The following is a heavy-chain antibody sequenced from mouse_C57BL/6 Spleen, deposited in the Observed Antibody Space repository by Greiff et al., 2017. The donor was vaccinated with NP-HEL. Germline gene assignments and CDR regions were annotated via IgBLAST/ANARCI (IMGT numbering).Heavy chain of an antibody. V-gene: IGHV1-19*01. CDR2: INPYNGGT. CDR3: TRWDY. CDR1: GDRVNEDE. J-gene: IGHJ2*01. Sequence: VQLQQSGPVLVKPGASVKRSCKEAGDRVNEDERKWGKKRKGKRGEVIGVINPYNGGTSYNQKFKGKATLTVDKSSSTAYMELNSLTSEGSAVYYCTRWDYWGQGTTLTVSS.